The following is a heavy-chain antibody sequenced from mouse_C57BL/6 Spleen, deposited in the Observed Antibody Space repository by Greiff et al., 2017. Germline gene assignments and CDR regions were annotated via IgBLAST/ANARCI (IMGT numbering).Heavy chain of an antibody. CDR1: GYTFTDYE. Sequence: QVQLQQSGAELVRPGASVTLSCKASGYTFTDYEMHWVKQTPVHGLEWIGAIDPETGGTAYNQKFKGKAILTADKSSSTAYMELRSLTSEVSAVYYCTRRHYYGSSYVDYWGQGTTLTVSS. V-gene: IGHV1-15*01. D-gene: IGHD1-1*01. CDR3: TRRHYYGSSYVDY. J-gene: IGHJ2*01. CDR2: IDPETGGT.